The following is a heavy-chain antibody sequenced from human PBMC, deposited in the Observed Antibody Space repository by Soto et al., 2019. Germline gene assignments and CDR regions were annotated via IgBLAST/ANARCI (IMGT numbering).Heavy chain of an antibody. J-gene: IGHJ1*01. CDR2: IIPIFGTA. D-gene: IGHD3-22*01. V-gene: IGHV1-69*12. CDR3: ARDSNYYDSIIFQH. Sequence: QVQLVQSGAEVKKPGSSVKVSCKASGGTFSSYAISWVRQAPGQGLEWMGGIIPIFGTANYAQKFQGRVTXXAXEXXSTAYMELSSLRSEDTAVYYCARDSNYYDSIIFQHWGQGTLVTVSS. CDR1: GGTFSSYA.